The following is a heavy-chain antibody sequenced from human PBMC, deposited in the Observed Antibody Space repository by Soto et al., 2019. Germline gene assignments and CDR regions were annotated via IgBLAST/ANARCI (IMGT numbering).Heavy chain of an antibody. CDR3: ARDRPGEHYDILTGYPPYYGMDV. V-gene: IGHV1-18*04. Sequence: ASVKVSCKASGYTFTSYGISWVRQAPGQGLEWMGWISAYNGNTNYAQKLQGRVTMTTDTSTSTAYMELRSLRSDDTAVYYCARDRPGEHYDILTGYPPYYGMDVWGQGTTVTVSS. D-gene: IGHD3-9*01. CDR1: GYTFTSYG. J-gene: IGHJ6*02. CDR2: ISAYNGNT.